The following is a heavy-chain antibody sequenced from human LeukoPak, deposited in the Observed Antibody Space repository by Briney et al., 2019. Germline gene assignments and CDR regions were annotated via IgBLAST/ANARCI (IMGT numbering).Heavy chain of an antibody. D-gene: IGHD5-18*01. CDR1: GGSFSSDRYY. CDR3: ASSSAMVTHSFDY. Sequence: SETLSLTCTVSGGSFSSDRYYWSWIRPPPGKGLKGDRYIYSSGTTNYTSSIKSRVTISVATSKNQFSLILTSVTAADTAVYYCASSSAMVTHSFDYWGQGTLVTVSS. J-gene: IGHJ4*02. CDR2: IYSSGTT. V-gene: IGHV4-61*01.